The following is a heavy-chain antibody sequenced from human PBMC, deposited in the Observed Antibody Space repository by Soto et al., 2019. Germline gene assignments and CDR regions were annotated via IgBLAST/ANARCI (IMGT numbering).Heavy chain of an antibody. V-gene: IGHV3-30*18. J-gene: IGHJ4*02. D-gene: IGHD2-8*02. CDR2: VSHDGSLY. Sequence: QVQLVESGGGVVQPGRSLRLSCAASGFTFSSCAMHWVRQVPGKGLEWLAVVSHDGSLYPYADSVKGRFSISRDNSRKTLYLQMNSLRPEDTAVYYCVEDRSDTWSFGNWGQGTLVTVSS. CDR3: VEDRSDTWSFGN. CDR1: GFTFSSCA.